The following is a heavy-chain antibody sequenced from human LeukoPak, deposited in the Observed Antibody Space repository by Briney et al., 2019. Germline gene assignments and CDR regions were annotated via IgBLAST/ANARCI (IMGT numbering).Heavy chain of an antibody. Sequence: PSETLSLTCTVPGGSISSGNYYWNWIRQPAGKGLEWIGLIYTSGSTYYNPSLKSRLTISLDTSKNQFSLKLGSVTAADTAVYYCARGYHDFSGYWLSYFDYWGQGTLVTVSS. J-gene: IGHJ4*02. CDR1: GGSISSGNYY. D-gene: IGHD3-22*01. CDR2: IYTSGST. CDR3: ARGYHDFSGYWLSYFDY. V-gene: IGHV4-61*02.